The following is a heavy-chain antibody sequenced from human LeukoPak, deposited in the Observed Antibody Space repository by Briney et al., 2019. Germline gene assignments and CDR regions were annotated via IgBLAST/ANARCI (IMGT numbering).Heavy chain of an antibody. J-gene: IGHJ3*02. V-gene: IGHV4-39*01. Sequence: PSQTLSLTCTVSGGSISSSSYYWGWIRQPPGKGLEWIGSIYYSGSTYYNPSLKSRVTISVDTSKNQFSLKLSSVTAADTAVYYCAGSVTTLAFDIWGQGTMVTVSS. CDR1: GGSISSSSYY. D-gene: IGHD4-11*01. CDR2: IYYSGST. CDR3: AGSVTTLAFDI.